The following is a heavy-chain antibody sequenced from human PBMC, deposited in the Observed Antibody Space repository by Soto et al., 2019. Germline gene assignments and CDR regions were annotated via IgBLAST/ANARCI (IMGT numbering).Heavy chain of an antibody. V-gene: IGHV4-39*01. CDR1: GGSSSSSSYY. Sequence: SETLSLTCTVSGGSSSSSSYYWGWIRQPPWKGLEWIGRIYYSGSTYSNPSLKSRVTISVDTSKNQFSLKLSSVTAADTAVYYRERLGITRRFDPWGQGTLVTVSS. D-gene: IGHD7-27*01. CDR3: ERLGITRRFDP. J-gene: IGHJ5*02. CDR2: IYYSGST.